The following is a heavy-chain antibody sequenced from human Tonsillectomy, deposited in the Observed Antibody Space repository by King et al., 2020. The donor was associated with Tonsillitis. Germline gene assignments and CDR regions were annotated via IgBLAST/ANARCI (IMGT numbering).Heavy chain of an antibody. CDR2: ICPGDSDT. J-gene: IGHJ4*02. CDR1: GYSFTSYW. V-gene: IGHV5-51*01. CDR3: ARLGPYLGATRPFDY. Sequence: QLVQSGAEVKKPGESLKISCKGSGYSFTSYWLGWVRQMPGKGLEWMGIICPGDSDTRYSPSFQGQVTISADKSISTAYLQWNSLKASDTAMYYCARLGPYLGATRPFDYWGQGTLVTVSS. D-gene: IGHD1-26*01.